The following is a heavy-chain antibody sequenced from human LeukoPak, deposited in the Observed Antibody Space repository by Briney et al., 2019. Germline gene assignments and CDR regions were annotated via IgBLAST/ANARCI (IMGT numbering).Heavy chain of an antibody. CDR2: ISAYNGNT. J-gene: IGHJ5*02. D-gene: IGHD3-10*01. V-gene: IGHV1-18*01. Sequence: ASVKVSCEASGYTFTSYGISWVRQAPGQGLEWMGWISAYNGNTNYAQKLQGRVTMTTDTSTSTAYMELRSLRSDDTAVYYCARAGTVWFGELLSWFDPWGQGTLVTVSS. CDR1: GYTFTSYG. CDR3: ARAGTVWFGELLSWFDP.